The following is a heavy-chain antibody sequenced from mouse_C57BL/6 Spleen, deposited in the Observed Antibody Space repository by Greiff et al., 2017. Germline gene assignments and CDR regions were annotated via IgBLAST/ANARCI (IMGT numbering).Heavy chain of an antibody. CDR3: AIGDYDSAMDD. D-gene: IGHD2-4*01. Sequence: VQLQQPGAELVKPGASVKVSCTASGYTFTSYWMHWVKQRPGQGLEWIGRIHPSDSDTNYNQKFKGKATLTVDKSSSTAYMQLSSLTSEDSAVYYCAIGDYDSAMDDWGQGTSVTVSS. CDR2: IHPSDSDT. CDR1: GYTFTSYW. V-gene: IGHV1-74*01. J-gene: IGHJ4*01.